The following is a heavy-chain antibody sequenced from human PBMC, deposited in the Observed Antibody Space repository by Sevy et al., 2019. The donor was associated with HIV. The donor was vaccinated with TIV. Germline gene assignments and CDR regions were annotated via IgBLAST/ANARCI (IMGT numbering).Heavy chain of an antibody. CDR3: AKDMRDSSGYPYYFDY. V-gene: IGHV3-9*01. J-gene: IGHJ4*02. D-gene: IGHD3-22*01. CDR1: GFTFDDYA. Sequence: GGSLRLSCAASGFTFDDYAMHWVRQAPGKGLEWVSGISWNSGSIGYADSVKGRFTISRDNAKNSLYLQRNSLRAEDTALYYCAKDMRDSSGYPYYFDYWGQGTLVTVSS. CDR2: ISWNSGSI.